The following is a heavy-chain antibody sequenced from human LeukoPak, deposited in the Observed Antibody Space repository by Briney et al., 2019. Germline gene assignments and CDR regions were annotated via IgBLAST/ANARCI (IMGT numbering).Heavy chain of an antibody. Sequence: GGSLRLSCGASGFAFSSHGMHWVRQAPGKGLEWLTIIWYDGSEKYYADSVKGRFTVSRDNAKNTVYLQMNSLRAEDTAGYYCGKDLGSSARYLDRVDYWGQGTLVTVSS. CDR3: GKDLGSSARYLDRVDY. J-gene: IGHJ4*02. D-gene: IGHD2-2*01. V-gene: IGHV3-33*06. CDR2: IWYDGSEK. CDR1: GFAFSSHG.